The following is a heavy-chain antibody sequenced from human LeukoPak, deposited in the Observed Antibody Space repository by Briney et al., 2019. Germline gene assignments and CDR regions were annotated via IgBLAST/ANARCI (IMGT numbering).Heavy chain of an antibody. CDR2: IPNDGITR. CDR1: GFTFNQYV. CDR3: VREGYYDSGGPFSGYFDY. Sequence: AGGSLRLSCAASGFTFNQYVIHWARQAPGKGLEWVAVIPNDGITRFYATSVKGRCTISRDDSKNTVYLQLSSLRVEDTAVYYCVREGYYDSGGPFSGYFDYWGRGDLVTVSS. D-gene: IGHD3-22*01. J-gene: IGHJ4*02. V-gene: IGHV3-30*04.